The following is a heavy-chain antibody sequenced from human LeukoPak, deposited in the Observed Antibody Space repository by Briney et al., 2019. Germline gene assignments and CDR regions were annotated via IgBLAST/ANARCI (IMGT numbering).Heavy chain of an antibody. Sequence: GGSLRLSCAASGFTFSSYSMNWVRQAPGKGLEWVSSISSSSSYIYYADSVKGRFTISRDNAKNSLYLQMNSLRAEDTAVYYCARRADSSGYAFDIWGQGTMVTVSS. J-gene: IGHJ3*02. CDR1: GFTFSSYS. D-gene: IGHD6-19*01. CDR2: ISSSSSYI. V-gene: IGHV3-21*01. CDR3: ARRADSSGYAFDI.